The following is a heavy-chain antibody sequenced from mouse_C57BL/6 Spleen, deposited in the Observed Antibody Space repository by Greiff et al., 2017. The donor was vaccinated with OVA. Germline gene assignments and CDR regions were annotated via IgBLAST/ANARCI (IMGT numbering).Heavy chain of an antibody. CDR2: INPNYGTT. Sequence: VQLPPSVPSLFPPFASVHLSFPSSFYSFTDYPLNWVKPSNGQSLEWIGVINPNYGTTSYNQKFKGKATLTVDQSSSTAYMQLNSLTSEDSAVYYCARSNYSKGWYFDVWGTGTTVTVSS. J-gene: IGHJ1*03. V-gene: IGHV1-39*01. CDR1: FYSFTDYP. CDR3: ARSNYSKGWYFDV. D-gene: IGHD2-5*01.